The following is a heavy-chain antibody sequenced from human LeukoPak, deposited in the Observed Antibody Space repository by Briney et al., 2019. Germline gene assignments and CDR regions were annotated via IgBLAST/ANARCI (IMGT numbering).Heavy chain of an antibody. CDR2: INWNGGST. CDR1: GFTFDDYG. V-gene: IGHV3-20*01. CDR3: ARGPTSYCSSTSCSNYWYFDL. J-gene: IGHJ2*01. D-gene: IGHD2-2*01. Sequence: GGSLRLSCAASGFTFDDYGMSWVRQAPGKGLEWVSGINWNGGSTGYADSVKGRFTISRDNAKNSLYLQMNSLRAEDTALYHCARGPTSYCSSTSCSNYWYFDLWGRGTLVTVSS.